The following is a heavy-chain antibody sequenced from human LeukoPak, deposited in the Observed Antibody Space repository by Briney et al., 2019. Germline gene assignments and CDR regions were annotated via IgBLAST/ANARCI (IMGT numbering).Heavy chain of an antibody. Sequence: GGSLRLSCAASGFTFSSYSMNWVRQAPGMGLEWVSSISSSSSYIYYADSVKGRFTISRDNAKNSLYLQMNSLRVEDTAVYYCARGNEKNYYYYYMDVWGKGTTVTVSS. V-gene: IGHV3-21*01. CDR2: ISSSSSYI. J-gene: IGHJ6*03. CDR1: GFTFSSYS. CDR3: ARGNEKNYYYYYMDV. D-gene: IGHD1-1*01.